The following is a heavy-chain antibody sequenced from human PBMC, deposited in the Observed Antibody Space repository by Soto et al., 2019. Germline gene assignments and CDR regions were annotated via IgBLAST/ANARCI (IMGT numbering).Heavy chain of an antibody. Sequence: SETLSLTCTVSGGSISSYYWSWIRQPPGKGLEWIGYIYYSGSTNYNPSLKSRVTISVDTSKNQFSLKLSSVTAADTAVYYCTTPTGTTPGSFEIWGQGTMVTVSS. CDR2: IYYSGST. CDR3: TTPTGTTPGSFEI. V-gene: IGHV4-59*01. J-gene: IGHJ3*02. D-gene: IGHD1-1*01. CDR1: GGSISSYY.